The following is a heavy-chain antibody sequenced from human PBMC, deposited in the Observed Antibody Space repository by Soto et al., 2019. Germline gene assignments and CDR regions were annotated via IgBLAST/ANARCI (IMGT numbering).Heavy chain of an antibody. Sequence: PETLSLTCTVSGGSISSSSYYWGWIRQPPGKGLEWIGSIYYSGSTYYNPSLKSRVTISVDTSKNQFSLKLSSVTAADTAVYYCAYGLGGYSPGYYYGMDVWGQGTTVTVSS. J-gene: IGHJ6*02. V-gene: IGHV4-39*01. CDR2: IYYSGST. CDR1: GGSISSSSYY. CDR3: AYGLGGYSPGYYYGMDV. D-gene: IGHD3-16*01.